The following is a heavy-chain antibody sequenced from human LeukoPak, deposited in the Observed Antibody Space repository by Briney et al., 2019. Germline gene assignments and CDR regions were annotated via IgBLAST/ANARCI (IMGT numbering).Heavy chain of an antibody. Sequence: PSETLSLTCTVSGGSISSSSYYWGWIRQPPGKGLEWIGSIYYSGSTYYNPSLKSRVTISVDTSKNQFSLKLSSGTAADTAAYYCASPPSYSSGWYVGYFDYWGQGTLVTVSS. J-gene: IGHJ4*02. CDR2: IYYSGST. V-gene: IGHV4-39*01. CDR1: GGSISSSSYY. D-gene: IGHD6-19*01. CDR3: ASPPSYSSGWYVGYFDY.